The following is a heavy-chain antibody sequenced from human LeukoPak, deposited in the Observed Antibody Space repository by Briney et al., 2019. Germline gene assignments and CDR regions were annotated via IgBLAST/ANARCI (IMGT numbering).Heavy chain of an antibody. D-gene: IGHD7-27*01. CDR3: AKDGVNWGSYFDY. CDR2: ISGSGGST. CDR1: GFTFSSYS. J-gene: IGHJ4*02. Sequence: PGGSLRLSCAASGFTFSSYSMNWVRQAPGKGLEWVSAISGSGGSTYYADSVKGRFTISRDNSKNTLYLQMNSLRAEDTAVYYCAKDGVNWGSYFDYWGQGTLVTVSS. V-gene: IGHV3-23*01.